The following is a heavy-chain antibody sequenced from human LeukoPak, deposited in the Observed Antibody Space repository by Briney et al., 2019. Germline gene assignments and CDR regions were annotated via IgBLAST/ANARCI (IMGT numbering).Heavy chain of an antibody. D-gene: IGHD1-26*01. J-gene: IGHJ4*02. CDR2: ITSDGSST. Sequence: GGSLRLSCTASGFTFSSYWMHWVRQAPGKGLEWVSHITSDGSSTSHADSVKGRFTISRDNAKNTLYLQMNSLRAEDTAVYYCSRGVGATDSWGQGTLVTVSS. CDR3: SRGVGATDS. V-gene: IGHV3-74*01. CDR1: GFTFSSYW.